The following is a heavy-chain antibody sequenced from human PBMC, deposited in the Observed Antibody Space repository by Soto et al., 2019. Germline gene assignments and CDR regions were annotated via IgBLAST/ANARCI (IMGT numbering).Heavy chain of an antibody. V-gene: IGHV1-18*01. CDR2: ISAYNGNT. J-gene: IGHJ6*02. CDR1: GYTFTSYG. Sequence: QVQLVQSGAEVKKPGASVKVSCKASGYTFTSYGISWVRQAPGQGLEWMGWISAYNGNTNYAQKLQGRVTMTTDTSTSTAYMELRSLRSDDTAVYYCARDAPLSTFSHLAYYYYGMDVWGQGTTVTVSS. D-gene: IGHD3-16*01. CDR3: ARDAPLSTFSHLAYYYYGMDV.